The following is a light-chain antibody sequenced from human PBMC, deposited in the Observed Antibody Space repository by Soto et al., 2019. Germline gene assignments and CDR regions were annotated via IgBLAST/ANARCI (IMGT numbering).Light chain of an antibody. CDR3: CSYAGSYTFV. V-gene: IGLV2-11*01. CDR2: DVS. CDR1: SSDVGVYNY. Sequence: QFVLTQPRPVSGSPGQSVTISCTGTSSDVGVYNYVSWYQQYPGKAPKIMIYDVSKRPSGVPDRFSGSKSDNTASLTISGLQAEDEADYYCCSYAGSYTFVFGIGTKVTVL. J-gene: IGLJ1*01.